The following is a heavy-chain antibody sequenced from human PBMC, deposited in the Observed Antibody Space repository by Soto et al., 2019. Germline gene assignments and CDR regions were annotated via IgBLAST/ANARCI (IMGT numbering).Heavy chain of an antibody. J-gene: IGHJ6*03. D-gene: IGHD2-2*01. CDR1: GYTFTSYA. CDR2: INAGNGNT. V-gene: IGHV1-3*01. Sequence: ASVKVSCKASGYTFTSYAMHWVRQAPGQRLEWMGWINAGNGNTKYSQKFQGRVTITRDTSASTAYMELSSLRSEDTAVYYCARSRSTYPTYYYYYMDVWGKGTTVTVSS. CDR3: ARSRSTYPTYYYYYMDV.